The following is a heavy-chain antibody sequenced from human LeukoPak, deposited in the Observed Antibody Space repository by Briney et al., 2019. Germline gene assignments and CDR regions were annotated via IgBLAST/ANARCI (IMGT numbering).Heavy chain of an antibody. CDR2: INHSGST. J-gene: IGHJ6*03. CDR3: ARRPGYMDV. CDR1: GGSFSGYY. Sequence: SETLSLTCAVYGGSFSGYYWSWIRQPPGKGLEWVGEINHSGSTNYNPSLKNGVTISVDTSKSQFSLKLSSVTAADTAVYYCARRPGYMDVWGKGTTVTISS. V-gene: IGHV4-34*01.